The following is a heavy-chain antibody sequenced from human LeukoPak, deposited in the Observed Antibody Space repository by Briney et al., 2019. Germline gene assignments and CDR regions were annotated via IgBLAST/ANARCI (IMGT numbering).Heavy chain of an antibody. J-gene: IGHJ5*02. CDR2: IYYSGST. V-gene: IGHV4-59*08. CDR3: ARHVGSGNNWFDP. Sequence: KPSETLSLTCIVSGGSISSYYWSWIRQPPRKGLEWIGYIYYSGSTNYNPSLKSRVTISVDTSKNQFSLKLSSVTAADTAVYYCARHVGSGNNWFDPWGQGTLVTVPS. CDR1: GGSISSYY. D-gene: IGHD3-10*01.